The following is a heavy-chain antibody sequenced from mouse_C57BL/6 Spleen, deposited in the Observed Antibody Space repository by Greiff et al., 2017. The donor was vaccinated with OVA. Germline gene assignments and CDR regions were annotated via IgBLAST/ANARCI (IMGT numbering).Heavy chain of an antibody. J-gene: IGHJ2*01. V-gene: IGHV1-12*01. CDR1: GYTFTSYN. CDR2: IYPGNGDT. Sequence: LQQSGAELVRPGASVKMSCKASGYTFTSYNMHWVKQTPRQGLEWIGAIYPGNGDTSYNQKFKGKATLTVDKSSSTAYMQLSSLTSEDSAVYFCARTPLYDCYYGFDYWGQGTTLTVSS. CDR3: ARTPLYDCYYGFDY. D-gene: IGHD2-3*01.